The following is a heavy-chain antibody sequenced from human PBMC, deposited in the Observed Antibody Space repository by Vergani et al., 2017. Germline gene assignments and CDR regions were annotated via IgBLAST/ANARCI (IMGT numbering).Heavy chain of an antibody. CDR3: ARGLWDCTHIRCSPPSY. V-gene: IGHV3-74*03. CDR2: IDEYGNRA. J-gene: IGHJ4*02. CDR1: GFSFNTYW. D-gene: IGHD2-8*01. Sequence: EVQLVESGGGSVQSGGSLRLSCVASGFSFNTYWMHWVRQVPGKGLMWVARIDEYGNRATYGDFETGRFTISRDNAKNTVFLQMNSLRAEDTAMYFCARGLWDCTHIRCSPPSYWGQGTQVTVSS.